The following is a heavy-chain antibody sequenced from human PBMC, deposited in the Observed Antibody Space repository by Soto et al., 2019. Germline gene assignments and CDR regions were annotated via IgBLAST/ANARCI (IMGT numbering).Heavy chain of an antibody. V-gene: IGHV1-69*12. CDR1: GGTFSSYA. J-gene: IGHJ5*02. D-gene: IGHD3-10*01. CDR3: ARAGVLGEIRDDWFAP. CDR2: IITIFGTA. Sequence: QVQLVQSGAEVKKPGSSVKVSCKASGGTFSSYAISWVRQAPGQGLEWMGGIITIFGTANYAQKFQGRVTITADESTSKAYKVLRRLRSETTALSYCARAGVLGEIRDDWFAPWGQGPLVSVSS.